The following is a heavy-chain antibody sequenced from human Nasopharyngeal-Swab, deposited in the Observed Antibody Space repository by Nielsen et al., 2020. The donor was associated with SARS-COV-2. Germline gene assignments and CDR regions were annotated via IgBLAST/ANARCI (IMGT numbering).Heavy chain of an antibody. J-gene: IGHJ6*02. CDR3: ARAGLPDTYYYYYGMDV. CDR1: GYSFTSYW. CDR2: IDPSDSYT. D-gene: IGHD3/OR15-3a*01. Sequence: GESLPISCKGSGYSFTSYWISWVRQLPGKGLEWMGRIDPSDSYTNYSPSFQGHVTISADKSISTAYLEWSSLKASDTAMYYCARAGLPDTYYYYYGMDVWGQGTTVTVSS. V-gene: IGHV5-10-1*01.